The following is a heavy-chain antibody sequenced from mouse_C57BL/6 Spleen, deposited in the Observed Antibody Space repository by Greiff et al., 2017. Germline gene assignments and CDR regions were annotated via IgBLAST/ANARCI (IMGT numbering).Heavy chain of an antibody. V-gene: IGHV1-18*01. CDR3: ARGRLRRDWYFDV. J-gene: IGHJ1*03. Sequence: VQLQQSGPELVKPGASVKIPCKASGYTFTDYNMDWVKQSHGKSLEWIGAINPNNGGTIYNQKFKGKATLTIDKSCSTANLELLSLTSEDTAVYYCARGRLRRDWYFDVWGTGTTVTVSS. CDR2: INPNNGGT. CDR1: GYTFTDYN. D-gene: IGHD2-4*01.